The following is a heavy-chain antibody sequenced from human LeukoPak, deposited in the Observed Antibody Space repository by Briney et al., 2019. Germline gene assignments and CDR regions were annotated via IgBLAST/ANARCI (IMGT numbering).Heavy chain of an antibody. V-gene: IGHV4-31*03. Sequence: SETLSLTCTVSGGSISNGDHYWSWIRQHPGKGLEWIGHIYYSGSTYYNPSLKSRGIISVETSKNQFSLKLSSVTAADTAVYYCARHGPAAHQTHTFDYWGQGTLVTVSS. CDR2: IYYSGST. CDR1: GGSISNGDHY. J-gene: IGHJ4*02. CDR3: ARHGPAAHQTHTFDY. D-gene: IGHD2-2*01.